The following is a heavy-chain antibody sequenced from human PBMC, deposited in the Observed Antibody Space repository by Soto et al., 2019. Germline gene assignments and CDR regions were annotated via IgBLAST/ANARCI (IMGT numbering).Heavy chain of an antibody. CDR3: AADYPGTPYYYYGMDV. J-gene: IGHJ6*02. CDR1: GFTFTSSA. CDR2: IVVGSGNT. D-gene: IGHD1-1*01. V-gene: IGHV1-58*01. Sequence: ASVKVSCKASGFTFTSSAVEWVRQARGQRLERIGWIVVGSGNTNYAQKFQERVTITRDMSTSTAYMELSSLRSEDTAVYYCAADYPGTPYYYYGMDVWGQGTTVTVSS.